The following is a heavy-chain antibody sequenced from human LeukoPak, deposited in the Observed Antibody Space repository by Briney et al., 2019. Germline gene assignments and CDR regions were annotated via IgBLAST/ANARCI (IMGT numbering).Heavy chain of an antibody. CDR3: AKDRYYDSSGLVYFDY. CDR1: GYSISSGYY. CDR2: IYHSGST. V-gene: IGHV4-38-2*02. J-gene: IGHJ4*02. D-gene: IGHD3-22*01. Sequence: SETLSLTCTVSGYSISSGYYWGWIRQPPGKGLEWIGSIYHSGSTYYNPSLKSRVTISVDTSKNQFSLRQSSVTAADTAVYYCAKDRYYDSSGLVYFDYWGQGTLVTVSS.